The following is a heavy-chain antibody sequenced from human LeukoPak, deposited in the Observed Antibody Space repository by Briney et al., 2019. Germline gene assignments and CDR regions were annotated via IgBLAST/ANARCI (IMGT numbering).Heavy chain of an antibody. Sequence: PGGSLRLSCAASGFTFSSYSMNWVRQAPGKGLEWVSSISSSSSYIYYADSVKGRFTISRDNAKNSLYLQMSSLRAEDTAVYYCARKYCSSTSCPEPYYYYMDVWGKGTTVTVSS. D-gene: IGHD2-2*01. V-gene: IGHV3-21*01. J-gene: IGHJ6*03. CDR3: ARKYCSSTSCPEPYYYYMDV. CDR1: GFTFSSYS. CDR2: ISSSSSYI.